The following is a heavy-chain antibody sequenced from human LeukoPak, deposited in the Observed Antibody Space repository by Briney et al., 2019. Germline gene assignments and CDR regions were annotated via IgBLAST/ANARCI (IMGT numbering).Heavy chain of an antibody. D-gene: IGHD3-9*01. J-gene: IGHJ4*02. V-gene: IGHV4-30-2*01. CDR2: IYHSGST. CDR1: GGSINRGGYS. CDR3: ARGAHYNILTAYFDY. Sequence: SQTLSFTCAVSGGSINRGGYSWSWIRQPPGKGLEWIGYIYHSGSTYYNPSLESRVTISLDRSKNQFSLKLTSVTAADTAVYYCARGAHYNILTAYFDYWGQGTLVTVSS.